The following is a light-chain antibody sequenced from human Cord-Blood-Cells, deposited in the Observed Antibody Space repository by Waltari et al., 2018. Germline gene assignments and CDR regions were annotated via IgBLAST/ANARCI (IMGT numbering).Light chain of an antibody. J-gene: IGKJ1*01. CDR3: QQYDNLPWT. CDR1: QDISNY. CDR2: DAS. Sequence: DIQMTPSPPSLSASVGDRVAITCPASQDISNYLNWYQQKPGKAPKLLIYDASNLETGVPSRFSGSGSGTDFTFTISSLQPEDIATYSCQQYDNLPWTFGQGTKLEIK. V-gene: IGKV1-33*01.